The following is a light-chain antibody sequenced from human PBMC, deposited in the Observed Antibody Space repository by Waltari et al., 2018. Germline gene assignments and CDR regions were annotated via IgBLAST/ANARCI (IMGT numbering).Light chain of an antibody. Sequence: DIVMTQSPDSLSVSLGERATINCKSSLSILHSSENKNYLGWYQQKPGQSPKLLIYGASTRESGVPDRFSGSGSGTDFTLTISSLQAEDVAVYYCQQYYRTPFTFGPGTKVDIK. CDR3: QQYYRTPFT. V-gene: IGKV4-1*01. CDR2: GAS. J-gene: IGKJ3*01. CDR1: LSILHSSENKNY.